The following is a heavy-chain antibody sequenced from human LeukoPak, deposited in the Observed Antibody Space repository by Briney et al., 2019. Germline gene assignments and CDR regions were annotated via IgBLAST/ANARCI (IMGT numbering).Heavy chain of an antibody. CDR1: GFTFTSSA. D-gene: IGHD2-8*01. J-gene: IGHJ4*02. V-gene: IGHV1-58*01. CDR2: IVVGSGNT. CDR3: AAATGYCTNGVCSNDY. Sequence: GASVKVSCKASGFTFTSSAVQWVRQARGQRLEWIGWIVVGSGNTNYAQKFQERVTITRDMSTSTAYMELSSLRSEDTAVYYCAAATGYCTNGVCSNDYWGQGTLVTVSP.